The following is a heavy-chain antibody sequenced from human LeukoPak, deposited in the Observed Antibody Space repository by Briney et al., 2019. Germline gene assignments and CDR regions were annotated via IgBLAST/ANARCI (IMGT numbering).Heavy chain of an antibody. D-gene: IGHD6-6*01. CDR3: ARGGQLAGPYYYYYMDV. V-gene: IGHV4-59*01. J-gene: IGHJ6*03. CDR2: IYYSGSA. CDR1: RGSISSYY. Sequence: SETLSLTCTVSRGSISSYYWSWIRQPPGKGLEWIGYIYYSGSANYNPSLKSRVTISVDTSKNQFSLKLSSVTAADTAVYYCARGGQLAGPYYYYYMDVWGKGTTVTVSS.